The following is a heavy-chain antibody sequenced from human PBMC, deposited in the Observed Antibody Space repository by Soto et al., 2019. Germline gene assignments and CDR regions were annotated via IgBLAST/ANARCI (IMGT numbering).Heavy chain of an antibody. Sequence: PGESLKISCKGSGYSFTSYWIGWVRQMPGKGLEWMGIIYPGDSDTRYSPSFQGQVTISADKSISTAYLQWSSLKASDTAMYYCARHGISRPHYYYSYMDVWGRGTTVTVSS. V-gene: IGHV5-51*01. J-gene: IGHJ6*03. D-gene: IGHD1-20*01. CDR1: GYSFTSYW. CDR3: ARHGISRPHYYYSYMDV. CDR2: IYPGDSDT.